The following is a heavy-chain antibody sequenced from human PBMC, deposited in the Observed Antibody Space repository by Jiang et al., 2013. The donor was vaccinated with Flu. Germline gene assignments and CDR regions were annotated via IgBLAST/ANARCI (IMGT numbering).Heavy chain of an antibody. CDR2: ISYSGST. D-gene: IGHD2-15*01. CDR1: GGSISSGGHH. CDR3: GRGGYYYYYGMDV. V-gene: IGHV4-31*03. J-gene: IGHJ6*02. Sequence: LVKPSQTLSLTCTVSGGSISSGGHHWSWIRQHPGKGLEWIGYISYSGSTYYNPSLESLKSRVTISIDTSKNQFSLKMSSVTAADTAVYYCGRGGYYYYYGMDVWGQGTTVTVSS.